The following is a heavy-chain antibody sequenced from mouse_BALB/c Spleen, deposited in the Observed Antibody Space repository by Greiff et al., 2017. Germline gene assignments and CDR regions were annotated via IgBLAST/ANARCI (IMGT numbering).Heavy chain of an antibody. J-gene: IGHJ4*01. V-gene: IGHV5-17*02. CDR2: ISSGSSTI. CDR1: GFTFSSFG. Sequence: DVMLVESGGGLVQPGGSRKLSCAASGFTFSSFGMHWVRQAPEKGLEWVAYISSGSSTIYYADTVKGRFTISRDNPKNTLFLQMTSLRSEDTAMYYCARLGYYDYDDAMDYWGQGTSVTVSA. D-gene: IGHD2-4*01. CDR3: ARLGYYDYDDAMDY.